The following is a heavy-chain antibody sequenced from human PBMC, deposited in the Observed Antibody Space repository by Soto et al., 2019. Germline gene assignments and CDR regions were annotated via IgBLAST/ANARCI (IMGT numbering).Heavy chain of an antibody. CDR3: AREGNYDGSLDY. V-gene: IGHV4-31*03. CDR2: IYYSGST. D-gene: IGHD3-22*01. Sequence: SETLSLTCTFSGGSISSGGYYLSWIRQHPGKGLEWIGYIYYSGSTYYNPSLKSRVTISVDTSKNQFSLKLSSVTAADTAVYYCAREGNYDGSLDYWGQGTLVTVSS. J-gene: IGHJ4*02. CDR1: GGSISSGGYY.